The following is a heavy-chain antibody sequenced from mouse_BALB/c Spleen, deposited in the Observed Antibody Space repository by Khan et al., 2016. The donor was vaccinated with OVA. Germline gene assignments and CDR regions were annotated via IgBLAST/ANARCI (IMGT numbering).Heavy chain of an antibody. D-gene: IGHD1-2*01. CDR1: GYTFTDYY. J-gene: IGHJ3*01. V-gene: IGHV1-77*01. CDR2: ISPGSGDT. CDR3: AKRNCVGYTFDY. Sequence: QVQLQQSGAELARPGASVKLSCKASGYTFTDYYINWVKQRTGQGLEWIGEISPGSGDTYYNERFKGKATLTADKSSSTAFMQLSSLTSEASAVYFCAKRNCVGYTFDYWGQGTLVTVSA.